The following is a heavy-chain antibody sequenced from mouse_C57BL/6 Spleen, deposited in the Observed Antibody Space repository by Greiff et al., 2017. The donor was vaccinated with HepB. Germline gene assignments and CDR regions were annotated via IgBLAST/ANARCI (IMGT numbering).Heavy chain of an antibody. J-gene: IGHJ2*01. D-gene: IGHD1-1*01. CDR3: TRSRGFYYGSSDY. CDR1: GYTFTDYE. Sequence: QVQLKQSGAELVRPGASVTLSCKASGYTFTDYEMHWVKQTPVHGLEWIGAIDPETGGTAYNQKFKGKAILTADKSSSTAYMELRSLTSEDSAVYYCTRSRGFYYGSSDYWGQGTTLTVSS. V-gene: IGHV1-15*01. CDR2: IDPETGGT.